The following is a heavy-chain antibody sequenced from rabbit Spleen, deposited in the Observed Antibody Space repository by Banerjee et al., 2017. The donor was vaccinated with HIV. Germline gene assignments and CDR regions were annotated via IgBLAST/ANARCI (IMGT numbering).Heavy chain of an antibody. Sequence: QSSEESGGDLVKPGASLTLTCTASGFDLSNYYYMCWVRQAPGKGLEWIACIYTGSGSTYYASWAKGRFSISETSLTTVTLQMTRLTAADTATYFCAISYPGSSYGFNLWGPGTLVTVS. CDR3: AISYPGSSYGFNL. CDR2: IYTGSGST. V-gene: IGHV1S40*01. J-gene: IGHJ4*01. CDR1: GFDLSNYYY. D-gene: IGHD8-1*01.